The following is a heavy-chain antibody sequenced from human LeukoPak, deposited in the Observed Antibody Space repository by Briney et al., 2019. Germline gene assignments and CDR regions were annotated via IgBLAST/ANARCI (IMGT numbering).Heavy chain of an antibody. D-gene: IGHD6-13*01. J-gene: IGHJ5*02. CDR2: IYYSGST. CDR1: SGSISSGDYY. Sequence: SETPSLTCTVSSGSISSGDYYWAWIRQPPGRGLEWIGSIYYSGSTYYNPSLKSRVTISVDTSKNQFSLRLSSVTAADTAVYYCARLQLAAAGNRWFDPWGQGTLVTVSS. CDR3: ARLQLAAAGNRWFDP. V-gene: IGHV4-39*01.